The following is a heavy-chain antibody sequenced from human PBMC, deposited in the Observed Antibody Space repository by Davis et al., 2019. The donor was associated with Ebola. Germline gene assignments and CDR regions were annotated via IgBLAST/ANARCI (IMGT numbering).Heavy chain of an antibody. Sequence: SGPTLVKPTQTLTLTCTFSGFSLSTSGVGVGWIRQPPGKALEWLALIYWDDDERYSPSLKSRLTITKDTSKNQVVLTMTNMDPVDTATYYCAAAMNYYYYYGMDVWGKGTTVTVSP. J-gene: IGHJ6*04. CDR1: GFSLSTSGVG. CDR2: IYWDDDE. V-gene: IGHV2-5*02. CDR3: AAAMNYYYYYGMDV. D-gene: IGHD5-18*01.